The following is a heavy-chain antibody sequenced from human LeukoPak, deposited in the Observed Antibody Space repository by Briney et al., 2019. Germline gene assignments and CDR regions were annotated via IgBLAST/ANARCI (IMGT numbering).Heavy chain of an antibody. D-gene: IGHD3-22*01. CDR3: ARTHNDGSYVDGFDI. Sequence: TGESLKISCKGSGYSFTSYWIAWVRQMPGKGLEWMGIIYPGDSDTRYSPSFQGQVTISADKSISTAYLQWSSLKASDTAMYYCARTHNDGSYVDGFDIWGQGTMVTVSS. CDR2: IYPGDSDT. J-gene: IGHJ3*02. CDR1: GYSFTSYW. V-gene: IGHV5-51*01.